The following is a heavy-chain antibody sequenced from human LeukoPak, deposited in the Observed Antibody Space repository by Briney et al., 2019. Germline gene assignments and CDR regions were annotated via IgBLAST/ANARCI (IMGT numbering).Heavy chain of an antibody. J-gene: IGHJ4*02. CDR1: GYTFTGYY. Sequence: GASVKVSCKASGYTFTGYYTHWVRQAPGQGLEWMGWINPNSGGTNYAQKFQGRVTMTRDTSISTAYMELSRLRSDDTAVYYCAREMNSGYDEGGLEYWGQGTLVTVSS. D-gene: IGHD5-12*01. V-gene: IGHV1-2*02. CDR2: INPNSGGT. CDR3: AREMNSGYDEGGLEY.